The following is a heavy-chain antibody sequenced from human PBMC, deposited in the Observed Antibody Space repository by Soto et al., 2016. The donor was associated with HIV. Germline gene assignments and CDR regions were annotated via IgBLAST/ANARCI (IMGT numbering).Heavy chain of an antibody. Sequence: VQLVESGGGVVQPGRSLRLSCAASGFTFSSYAMHWVRQAPGKGLEWVAVISYDGSNKYYADSVKGRFTISRDNSKNTLYLQMNSLRAEDTAVYYCAAEWLTLSPFDYWGQGNPGHRSPQ. J-gene: IGHJ4*02. CDR2: ISYDGSNK. CDR3: AAEWLTLSPFDY. V-gene: IGHV3-30*04. CDR1: GFTFSSYA. D-gene: IGHD5-12*01.